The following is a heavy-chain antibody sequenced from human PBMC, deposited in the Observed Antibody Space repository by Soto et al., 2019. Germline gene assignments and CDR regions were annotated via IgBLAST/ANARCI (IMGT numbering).Heavy chain of an antibody. V-gene: IGHV1-69*13. D-gene: IGHD3-3*01. J-gene: IGHJ6*02. CDR2: IIPIFGTA. CDR1: GGTFSSYA. CDR3: ARQEGDFWSGLVYYYGMDV. Sequence: SVKVSCKASGGTFSSYAISWVRQAPGQGLEWMGGIIPIFGTANYAQKFQGRVTITADESTSTAYMELSSLRSEDTAVYYCARQEGDFWSGLVYYYGMDVWGQGTTVTVSS.